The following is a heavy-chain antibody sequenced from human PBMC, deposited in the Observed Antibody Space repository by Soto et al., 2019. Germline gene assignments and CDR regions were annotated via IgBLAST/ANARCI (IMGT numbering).Heavy chain of an antibody. V-gene: IGHV4-30-4*01. Sequence: SETLSLTCTVSGGSISSYYWSWIRQPPGKGLEWIGYIYYSGSTYYNPSLKSRVTISVDTSKNQFSLKLSSVTAADTAVYYCARDRGWFGELYHPHFDYWGQGTLVTVSS. CDR1: GGSISSYY. CDR2: IYYSGST. J-gene: IGHJ4*02. D-gene: IGHD3-10*01. CDR3: ARDRGWFGELYHPHFDY.